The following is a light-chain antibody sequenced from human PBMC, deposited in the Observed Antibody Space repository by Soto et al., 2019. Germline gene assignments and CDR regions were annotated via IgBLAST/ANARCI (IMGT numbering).Light chain of an antibody. Sequence: DIQVTQSPSTLSASVGDRVTITCRASQSISGWLAWYQQKPGKAPNLLIYKASTLESGVPSRFSGSGSGTEFTLTISGLQPDDFATYYCQQYNNYGSWTFGQGTRWIS. V-gene: IGKV1-5*03. CDR3: QQYNNYGSWT. CDR2: KAS. J-gene: IGKJ1*01. CDR1: QSISGW.